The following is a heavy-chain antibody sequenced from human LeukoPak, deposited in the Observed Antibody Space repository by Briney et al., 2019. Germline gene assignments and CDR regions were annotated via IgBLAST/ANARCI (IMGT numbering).Heavy chain of an antibody. CDR3: ARDLLVSRAFDI. CDR1: GGSISSYY. Sequence: SETLSLTCTVSGGSISSYYWGWIRQPPGKGLEWIGSIYYSGSTYYNPSLKSRVTISVDTSKNQFSLKLSSVTAADTAVYYCARDLLVSRAFDIWGQGTMVTVSS. V-gene: IGHV4-39*07. J-gene: IGHJ3*02. CDR2: IYYSGST.